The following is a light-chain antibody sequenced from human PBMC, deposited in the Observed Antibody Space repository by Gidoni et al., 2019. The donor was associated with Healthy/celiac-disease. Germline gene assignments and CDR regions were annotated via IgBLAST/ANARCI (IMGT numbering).Light chain of an antibody. CDR3: QQRRWETENRPMKYT. CDR2: AAS. Sequence: DIQLTQSPSFLSASVGDRVTITCRASQGSRSYLAWYQQKPGKAPKLLIYAASPLQSGVPSRFSGSGSWTEFTLTISSLQPEDFATYYCQQRRWETENRPMKYTFGQGTKLEIK. CDR1: QGSRSY. V-gene: IGKV1-9*01. J-gene: IGKJ2*01.